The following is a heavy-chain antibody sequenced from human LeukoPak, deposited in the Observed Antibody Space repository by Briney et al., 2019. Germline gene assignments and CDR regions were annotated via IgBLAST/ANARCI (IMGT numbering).Heavy chain of an antibody. CDR1: GFTFSSYW. V-gene: IGHV3-74*01. J-gene: IGHJ4*02. CDR3: ARDWQDTGAFDY. D-gene: IGHD1-26*01. Sequence: PGGSLRLSCAASGFTFSSYWMHWVRQAPGKGLVWVSRINSDGSSTSYADSVKGRFTISRDNAKSTLYLQMNSLRAEDTAVYYCARDWQDTGAFDYWGQGTLVTVSS. CDR2: INSDGSST.